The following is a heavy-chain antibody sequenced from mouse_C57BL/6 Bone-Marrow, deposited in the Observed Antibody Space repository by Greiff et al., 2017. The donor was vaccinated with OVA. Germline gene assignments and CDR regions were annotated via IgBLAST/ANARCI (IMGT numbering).Heavy chain of an antibody. V-gene: IGHV1-19*01. CDR1: GYTFTDYY. CDR3: ARGDDYGYWYFDV. D-gene: IGHD2-4*01. CDR2: INPCNGGT. J-gene: IGHJ1*03. Sequence: EVQLQQSGPVLVKPGASVKMSCKASGYTFTDYYMNWVKQSHGKSLEWIGVINPCNGGTSYNQKFKGKATLTVDKSSSTAYMELNSLTSEDSAVYYCARGDDYGYWYFDVWGTGTTVTVSS.